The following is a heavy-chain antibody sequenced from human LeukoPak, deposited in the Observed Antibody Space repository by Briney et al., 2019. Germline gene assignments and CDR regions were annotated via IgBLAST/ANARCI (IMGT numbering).Heavy chain of an antibody. CDR3: ASEYYYDSSGYYYNY. Sequence: SETLSLTCTVSGGSISSSSYYWGWIRQPPGKGLEWIGSIHYSGSTYYNPSLKSRATISVDTSKNQFSLKLSSVTAADTAVYYCASEYYYDSSGYYYNYWGQGTLVTVSS. D-gene: IGHD3-22*01. CDR2: IHYSGST. J-gene: IGHJ4*02. CDR1: GGSISSSSYY. V-gene: IGHV4-39*07.